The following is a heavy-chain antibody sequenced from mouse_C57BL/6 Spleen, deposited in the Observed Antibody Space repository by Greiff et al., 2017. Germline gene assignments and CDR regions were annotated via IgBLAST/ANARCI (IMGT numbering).Heavy chain of an antibody. CDR2: ICGGGST. D-gene: IGHD3-2*02. V-gene: IGHV2-2*01. Sequence: QVQLKESGPGLVQPSQSLSITCTVSGFSLTSYGVHWVRQSPGKGLEWLGVICGGGSTDYNAAFISRLSISKDNSKSQVFFKMNSLQADDTAIYYCARKGGDSSGSFAYWGQGTLVTVSA. CDR1: GFSLTSYG. J-gene: IGHJ3*01. CDR3: ARKGGDSSGSFAY.